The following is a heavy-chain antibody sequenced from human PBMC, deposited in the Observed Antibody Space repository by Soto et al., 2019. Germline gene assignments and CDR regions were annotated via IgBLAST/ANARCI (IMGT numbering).Heavy chain of an antibody. CDR3: ARGGYDFWSGTYYYYGMDV. J-gene: IGHJ6*02. Sequence: EVQLLESGGGLVQPGGSLRLSCAASGFTFSSYAMSWVRQAPGKGLEWVSAISGSGGSTYYADSVKGRFTISRDNSKNTLYLQMNSLRAEDTAVYYCARGGYDFWSGTYYYYGMDVWGQGTTVTVSS. CDR2: ISGSGGST. D-gene: IGHD3-3*01. CDR1: GFTFSSYA. V-gene: IGHV3-23*01.